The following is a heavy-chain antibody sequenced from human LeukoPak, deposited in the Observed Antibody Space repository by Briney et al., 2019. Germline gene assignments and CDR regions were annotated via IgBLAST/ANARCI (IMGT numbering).Heavy chain of an antibody. V-gene: IGHV3-23*01. D-gene: IGHD2-2*01. Sequence: GSLRLSCAASGFTFSSYAMNWVRQAPGKGLEWVSAMSGSGGNTYYADSVKGRFTISRDNSKNTLFLQMDSLRAEDTAVYYCAKRYCTTTSCSYYFYYGMDVWGQGTTVTVSS. CDR1: GFTFSSYA. CDR3: AKRYCTTTSCSYYFYYGMDV. CDR2: MSGSGGNT. J-gene: IGHJ6*02.